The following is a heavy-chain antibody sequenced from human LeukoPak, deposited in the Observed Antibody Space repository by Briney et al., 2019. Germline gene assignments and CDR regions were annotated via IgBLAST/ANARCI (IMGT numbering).Heavy chain of an antibody. V-gene: IGHV3-7*01. D-gene: IGHD3-22*01. CDR1: GFTFSSYW. Sequence: GGSPRLSCTASGFTFSSYWMSWVRQAPGKGLEWVANIKQDGSEKYYVDSVKGRFTISRDNAKNSLYLQMNSLRAEDTAVYYCARELTYYYDSSGYNPIDYWGQGTLVTVSS. CDR3: ARELTYYYDSSGYNPIDY. CDR2: IKQDGSEK. J-gene: IGHJ4*02.